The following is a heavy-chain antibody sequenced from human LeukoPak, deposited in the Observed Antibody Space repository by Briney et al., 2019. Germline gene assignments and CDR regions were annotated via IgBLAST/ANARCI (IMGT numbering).Heavy chain of an antibody. J-gene: IGHJ4*02. CDR1: VYTLIGYY. V-gene: IGHV1-2*02. Sequence: SVTDSFMASVYTLIGYYLHWVGQAPSQEGDWVGWINPKKSGTNYEQKFQGRVTITADKSTSTAYMELSRLRSEDTAVYYCARDGRYYYDSSGTFDYWGQGNLVTVSS. D-gene: IGHD3-22*01. CDR3: ARDGRYYYDSSGTFDY. CDR2: INPKKSGT.